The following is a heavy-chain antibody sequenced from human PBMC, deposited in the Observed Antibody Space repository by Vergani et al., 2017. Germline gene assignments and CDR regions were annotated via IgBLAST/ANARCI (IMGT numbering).Heavy chain of an antibody. V-gene: IGHV3-15*01. CDR2: IRSKNDGGTA. CDR1: GFTFNSYG. D-gene: IGHD2-2*02. Sequence: EVQLVESGGGVVQPGGSLRLSCAASGFTFNSYGMHWVRQAPGKGLEWIGRIRSKNDGGTADYAAPLKGRFTISRDDSKDSAFLLVNNLKTEDTAVYFCYTDYHDYWGQGTLVTVSS. J-gene: IGHJ4*02. CDR3: YTDYHDY.